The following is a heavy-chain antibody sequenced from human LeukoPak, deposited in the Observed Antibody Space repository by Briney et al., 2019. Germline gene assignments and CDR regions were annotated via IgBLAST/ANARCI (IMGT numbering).Heavy chain of an antibody. J-gene: IGHJ6*02. CDR2: ISWDGGST. V-gene: IGHV3-43*01. D-gene: IGHD6-6*01. CDR3: AKEAIAARPGYYYGMDV. Sequence: GGSLRLSCAASGFTFDDYTMHWVRQAPGKGLEWVSLISWDGGSTYYADSVKGRFTISRDNSKNSLYLQMNSLRTEDTALYYCAKEAIAARPGYYYGMDVWGQGTTVTVSS. CDR1: GFTFDDYT.